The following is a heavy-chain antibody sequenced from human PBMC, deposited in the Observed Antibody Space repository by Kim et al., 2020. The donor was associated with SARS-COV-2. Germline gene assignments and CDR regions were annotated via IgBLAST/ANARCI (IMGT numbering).Heavy chain of an antibody. CDR3: ASARWDY. CDR2: IHHSENT. D-gene: IGHD2-15*01. CDR1: GGSIISSNW. Sequence: SETLSLTCAVSGGSIISSNWWSWVRQPPGRGLEWIGEIHHSENTNYNPSLKSRVSVSIDKSNNHFSLRLSSVTAADTAVYYCASARWDYWGRGTLVTVSS. J-gene: IGHJ4*02. V-gene: IGHV4-4*02.